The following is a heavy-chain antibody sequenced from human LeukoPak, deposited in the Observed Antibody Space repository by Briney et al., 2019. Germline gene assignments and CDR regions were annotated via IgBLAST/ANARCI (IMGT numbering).Heavy chain of an antibody. V-gene: IGHV3-21*01. Sequence: GGTLRLPCAASGFTFSSFNMNWVRQAPGKGLEWVSSISTTSSLIWCADSLKDRFTISRDNDKNSLYLQMDSLRAEDTAIYYCARYNSGWNDYWGQGTLVTVSS. CDR3: ARYNSGWNDY. CDR1: GFTFSSFN. J-gene: IGHJ4*02. D-gene: IGHD6-19*01. CDR2: ISTTSSLI.